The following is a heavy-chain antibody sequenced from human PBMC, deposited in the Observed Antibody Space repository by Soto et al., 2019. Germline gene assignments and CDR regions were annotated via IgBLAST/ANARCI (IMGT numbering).Heavy chain of an antibody. D-gene: IGHD6-13*01. J-gene: IGHJ4*02. CDR3: VRDSGAKLSSS. CDR1: GGTFSSYR. CDR2: IVPIYRTA. Sequence: QVQLVQSGAAVKKPGSSVKVSCKASGGTFSSYRINWVRQAPGQGVEWVGGIVPIYRTADYAQKFQGRVTIPADESARTSYMELRSLKSQDTAVYYCVRDSGAKLSSSWGQGTLVTASS. V-gene: IGHV1-69*01.